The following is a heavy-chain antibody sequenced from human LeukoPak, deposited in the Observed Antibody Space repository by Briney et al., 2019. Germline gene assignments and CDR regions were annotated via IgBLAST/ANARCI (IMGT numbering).Heavy chain of an antibody. J-gene: IGHJ4*02. D-gene: IGHD1-26*01. CDR2: INHSGRT. CDR1: GGSFRGYY. CDR3: ARGYRGSLSGYYFDY. V-gene: IGHV4-34*01. Sequence: EPSETLSLTCAVYGGSFRGYYWSWIRQPPRKGLEWIGEINHSGRTNYNPSLKSRVTTSVDTSKNQISLKLRSVTAADTAVYYCARGYRGSLSGYYFDYWGQGSLVTVSS.